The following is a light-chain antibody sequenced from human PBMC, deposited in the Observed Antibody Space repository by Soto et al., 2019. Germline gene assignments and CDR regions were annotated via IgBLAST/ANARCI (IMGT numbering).Light chain of an antibody. Sequence: AIRMTQSPSSLSASTGDRVTITCRASQGISSYLVWYQQKPGKAPKLLIYAASTLQSGVPSRFSGSGSGTDFTLTISCLQSEDFATYYCQQYYSYPRTFGPGTKVDIK. CDR1: QGISSY. CDR3: QQYYSYPRT. CDR2: AAS. V-gene: IGKV1-8*01. J-gene: IGKJ3*01.